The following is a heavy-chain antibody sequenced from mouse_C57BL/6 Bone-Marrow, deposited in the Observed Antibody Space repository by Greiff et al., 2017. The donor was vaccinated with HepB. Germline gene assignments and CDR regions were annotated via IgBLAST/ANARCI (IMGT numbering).Heavy chain of an antibody. CDR2: IYPRSGNT. CDR3: ARKKGKKWGKNYYGRSRYFDY. CDR1: GYTFTSYG. J-gene: IGHJ2*01. V-gene: IGHV1-81*01. Sequence: VQLQQSGAELARPGASVKLSCKASGYTFTSYGISWVKQRTGQGLEWIGEIYPRSGNTYYNEKLKGKATLTADKSSSTAYMELRSLTSEDSAVYFCARKKGKKWGKNYYGRSRYFDYWGQGTTLTVSS. D-gene: IGHD1-1*01.